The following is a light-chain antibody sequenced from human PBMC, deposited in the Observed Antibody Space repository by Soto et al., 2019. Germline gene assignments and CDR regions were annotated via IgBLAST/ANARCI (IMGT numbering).Light chain of an antibody. J-gene: IGKJ1*01. CDR3: QKYNIAPWT. V-gene: IGKV1-27*01. CDR1: QDISNY. CDR2: GVS. Sequence: DIQMTQSPSSLSTSVGDRVTITCRASQDISNYLAWYQQKPGKVPNLLIYGVSTLQSGVSSRFSGSGSGTDVSLTISSLQPEDVATYYCQKYNIAPWTFGQGTKVDIK.